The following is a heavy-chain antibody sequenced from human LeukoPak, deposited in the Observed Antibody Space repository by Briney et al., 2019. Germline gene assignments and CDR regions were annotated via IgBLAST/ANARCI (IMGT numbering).Heavy chain of an antibody. J-gene: IGHJ4*02. V-gene: IGHV3-23*01. CDR3: AKAYYDYVWGSYYFDY. CDR1: GFTFSSYA. Sequence: GGSLRLSCAASGFTFSSYAMSWVRQAPGKGLEWVSAISGSGGSTYYADSVKGRFTISRDNSRDTLYLQMNSLRAEDTAVYYCAKAYYDYVWGSYYFDYWGQGTLVTVSS. CDR2: ISGSGGST. D-gene: IGHD3-16*01.